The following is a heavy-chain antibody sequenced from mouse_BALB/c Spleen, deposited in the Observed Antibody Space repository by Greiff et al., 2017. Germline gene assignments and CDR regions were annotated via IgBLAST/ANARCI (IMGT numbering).Heavy chain of an antibody. CDR2: ISYSGST. J-gene: IGHJ1*01. V-gene: IGHV3-8*02. Sequence: EVHLVESGPSLVKPSQTLSLTCSVTGDSITSGYWNWIRKFPGNKLEYMGYISYSGSTYYNPSLKSRISITRDTSKNQYYLQLNSVTTEDTATYYCARSYGSSYWYFDVWGAGTTVTVSS. CDR1: GDSITSGY. D-gene: IGHD1-1*01. CDR3: ARSYGSSYWYFDV.